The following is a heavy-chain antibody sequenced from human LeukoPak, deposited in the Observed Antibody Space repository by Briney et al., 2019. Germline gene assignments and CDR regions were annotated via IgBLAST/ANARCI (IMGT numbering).Heavy chain of an antibody. D-gene: IGHD3-22*01. CDR3: ARDRDSSGLRDFDL. J-gene: IGHJ2*01. Sequence: SETLSLTCTVSGASISSYYWSWIRQPPGEGLEWIGYIYYSGNTNSISIETSKNQFSLQLSSVTAADTAVYYCARDRDSSGLRDFDLWGRGTLVTVSA. CDR1: GASISSYY. V-gene: IGHV4-59*01. CDR2: IYYSGNT.